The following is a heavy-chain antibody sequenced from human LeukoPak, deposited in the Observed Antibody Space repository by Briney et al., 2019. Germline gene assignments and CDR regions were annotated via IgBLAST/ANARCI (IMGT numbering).Heavy chain of an antibody. D-gene: IGHD1-26*01. CDR2: IYYSGST. CDR3: ARDRYGGFDY. Sequence: PSETLSLTCTVSGGSISSYYWSWIRQPPGKGLEWIGYIYYSGSTNYNPSLKSRVTISVDTSKNQFSLKLSSVTAADTAVYCCARDRYGGFDYWGQGTLVTVSS. V-gene: IGHV4-59*01. J-gene: IGHJ4*02. CDR1: GGSISSYY.